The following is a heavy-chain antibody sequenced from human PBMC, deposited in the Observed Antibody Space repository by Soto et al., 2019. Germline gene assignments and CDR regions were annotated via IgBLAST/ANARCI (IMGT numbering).Heavy chain of an antibody. Sequence: SETLSLTCAVSGGYISGGYYSWSWIRQPPGKGLEWIGYIYYSGSTNYNPSLKSRVTISVDTSKNQFSLKLSSVTAADTAVYYCARASTQEPYYYYYYGMDVWGQGTTVTVSS. CDR1: GGYISGGYYS. V-gene: IGHV4-61*01. CDR3: ARASTQEPYYYYYYGMDV. D-gene: IGHD2-2*01. CDR2: IYYSGST. J-gene: IGHJ6*02.